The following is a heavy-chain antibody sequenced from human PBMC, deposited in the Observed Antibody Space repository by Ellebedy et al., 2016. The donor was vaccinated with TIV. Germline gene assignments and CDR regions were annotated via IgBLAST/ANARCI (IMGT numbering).Heavy chain of an antibody. CDR1: GGSISSGGYY. D-gene: IGHD5-18*01. J-gene: IGHJ4*02. Sequence: SETLSLXCTVSGGSISSGGYYWSWIRQHPGKGLEWIGYIYYSGSTYYNPSLKSRVTISVDTSKNQFSLKLSSVTAADTAVYYCARVSGGYSYGYSDYWGQGTLVTVSS. V-gene: IGHV4-31*03. CDR2: IYYSGST. CDR3: ARVSGGYSYGYSDY.